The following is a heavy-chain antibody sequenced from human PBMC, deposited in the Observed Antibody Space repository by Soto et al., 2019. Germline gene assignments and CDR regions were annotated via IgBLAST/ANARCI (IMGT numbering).Heavy chain of an antibody. V-gene: IGHV3-33*01. CDR3: ARDRLGGSYYYFDY. D-gene: IGHD1-26*01. J-gene: IGHJ4*02. Sequence: GESLKISCAASGFTFSSYGMHWVRQAPGKGLEWVAVIWYDGSNKYYADSVKGRFTISRDNSKNTLYLQMNSLRAEDTAVYYCARDRLGGSYYYFDYWGQGTLVTVSS. CDR2: IWYDGSNK. CDR1: GFTFSSYG.